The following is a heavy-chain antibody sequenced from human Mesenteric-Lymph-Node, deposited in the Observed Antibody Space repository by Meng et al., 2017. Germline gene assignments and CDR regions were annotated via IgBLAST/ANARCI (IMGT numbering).Heavy chain of an antibody. J-gene: IGHJ3*02. CDR3: ESPGYCSGGSCSNDAFDI. D-gene: IGHD2-15*01. Sequence: ASEAFCKASGYTFTSYSMHWVRQAPGQRLEWMRWINAGNGNTKYSQKFQGRVTITRDTSASTAYMELSSLRSEDTAVYYCESPGYCSGGSCSNDAFDIWGQGTMVTVSS. CDR2: INAGNGNT. V-gene: IGHV1-3*01. CDR1: GYTFTSYS.